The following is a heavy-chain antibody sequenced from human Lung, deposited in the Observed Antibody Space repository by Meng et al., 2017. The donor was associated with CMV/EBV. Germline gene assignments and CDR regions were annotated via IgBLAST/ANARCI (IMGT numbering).Heavy chain of an antibody. D-gene: IGHD3-10*01. CDR1: GVSISSGGYY. J-gene: IGHJ5*02. V-gene: IGHV4-31*03. CDR2: IHSSGST. Sequence: QAQPQEARPGQVKASQTLALTCTVSGVSISSGGYYWSWIRQHPGKGLEWIGYIHSSGSTYYNPSLRSRLTISVDTSKNQFSLKLSSVTAADTAVYYCARASYGSGSPLGESWFDPWGQGTLVTVSS. CDR3: ARASYGSGSPLGESWFDP.